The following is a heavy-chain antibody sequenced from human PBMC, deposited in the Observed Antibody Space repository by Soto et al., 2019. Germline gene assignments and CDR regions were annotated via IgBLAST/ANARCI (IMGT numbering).Heavy chain of an antibody. D-gene: IGHD3-22*01. Sequence: GGSLRLSCAASGFTFSSYAMHWVRQAPGKGLEWVAVISYDGSNKYYADSVKGRFTISRDNSKNTLYLQMNSLRAEDTAVYYCARAYGYYDSSGYYNYFDYWGQGTLVTVSS. CDR3: ARAYGYYDSSGYYNYFDY. J-gene: IGHJ4*02. CDR2: ISYDGSNK. V-gene: IGHV3-30-3*01. CDR1: GFTFSSYA.